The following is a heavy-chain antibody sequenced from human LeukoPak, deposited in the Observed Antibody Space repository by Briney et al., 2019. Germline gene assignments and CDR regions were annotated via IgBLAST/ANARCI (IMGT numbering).Heavy chain of an antibody. J-gene: IGHJ3*02. Sequence: SETLSLTCTVSGGSISSSSYYWGWIRQPPGKGLEWIGSIYYSGSTYYNPSLKSRVTISVDTSKNQFSLKLSSVTAADTAVYYCARHFYSSGWQYAFDIWGQGTMVTVSS. CDR3: ARHFYSSGWQYAFDI. CDR2: IYYSGST. D-gene: IGHD6-19*01. CDR1: GGSISSSSYY. V-gene: IGHV4-39*01.